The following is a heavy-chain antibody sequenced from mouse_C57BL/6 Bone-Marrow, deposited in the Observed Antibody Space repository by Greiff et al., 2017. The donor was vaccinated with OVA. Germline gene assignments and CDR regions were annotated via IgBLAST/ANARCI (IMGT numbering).Heavy chain of an antibody. D-gene: IGHD1-1*01. Sequence: QVQLQQSGPGLVQPSQSLSITCTVSGFSLTSYGVHWVRQSPGKGLEWLGVIWRGGSTDYNAAFMSRLSITKDNSKSQVFFKMNSLQADDTAIYYCAKKGGYYYGSDYAMDDWGQGTSVTVSS. CDR1: GFSLTSYG. V-gene: IGHV2-5*01. CDR2: IWRGGST. J-gene: IGHJ4*01. CDR3: AKKGGYYYGSDYAMDD.